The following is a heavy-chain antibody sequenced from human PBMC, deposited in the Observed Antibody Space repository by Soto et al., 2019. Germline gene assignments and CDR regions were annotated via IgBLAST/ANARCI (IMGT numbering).Heavy chain of an antibody. CDR1: GGSFSGYY. CDR3: ARGTRIGYCSSTSCPPGVYFDY. D-gene: IGHD2-2*03. Sequence: QVQLQQWGAGLLKPSETLSLTCAVYGGSFSGYYWSWIRQPPGKGLEWIGEINHSGSTNYNPSLKSRVTISVDTSKNQFSLKLSSVTAADTAVYYCARGTRIGYCSSTSCPPGVYFDYWGQGTLVTVSS. CDR2: INHSGST. J-gene: IGHJ4*02. V-gene: IGHV4-34*01.